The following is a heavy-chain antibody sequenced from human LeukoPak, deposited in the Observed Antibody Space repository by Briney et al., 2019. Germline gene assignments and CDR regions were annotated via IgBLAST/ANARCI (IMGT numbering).Heavy chain of an antibody. CDR2: ISISISYI. V-gene: IGHV3-21*01. J-gene: IGHJ3*02. Sequence: GGSLRLSCAASGFTFSSYSMNWVRQAPGKGLEWVSSISISISYIYYADSVKGRFTISRDNAKNSLYLQMNSLRAEDTAVYYCARDGDYCSSTSCYAFDIWGQGTMVTVSS. CDR1: GFTFSSYS. D-gene: IGHD2-2*01. CDR3: ARDGDYCSSTSCYAFDI.